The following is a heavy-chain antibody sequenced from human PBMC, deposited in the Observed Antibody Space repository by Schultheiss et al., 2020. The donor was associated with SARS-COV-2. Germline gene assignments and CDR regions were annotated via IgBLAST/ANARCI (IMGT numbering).Heavy chain of an antibody. D-gene: IGHD1-26*01. CDR1: GYTFTGYY. CDR3: ARAGLIVGADYYYYGMDV. V-gene: IGHV1-2*06. Sequence: ASVKVSCKASGYTFTGYYMHWVRQAPGQGLEWMGRINPNSGGTNYAQKLQGRVTMTTDTSTSTAYMELRSLRSDDTAVYYCARAGLIVGADYYYYGMDVWGQGTTVTVSS. J-gene: IGHJ6*02. CDR2: INPNSGGT.